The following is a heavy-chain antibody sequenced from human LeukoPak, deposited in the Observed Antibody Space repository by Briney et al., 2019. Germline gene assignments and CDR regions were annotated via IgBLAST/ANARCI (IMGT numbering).Heavy chain of an antibody. CDR2: MNPNSGNT. D-gene: IGHD1-1*01. V-gene: IGHV1-8*03. J-gene: IGHJ4*02. Sequence: ASVKVSCKASGYTFTSYDINWVRQATGQGLEWMGWMNPNSGNTGYAQKFQGRVTIARNTSISTAYMELSSLRSEDTAVYYCASHAGGGGTTNDYRGQGTLVTVSS. CDR3: ASHAGGGGTTNDY. CDR1: GYTFTSYD.